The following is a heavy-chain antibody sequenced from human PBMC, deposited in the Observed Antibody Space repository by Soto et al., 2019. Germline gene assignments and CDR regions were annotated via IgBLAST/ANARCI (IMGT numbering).Heavy chain of an antibody. J-gene: IGHJ6*02. Sequence: ASVKVSCKASGYTFTSYGISWVRQAPGQGLEWMGWISAYNGSTNYAQKLQGRVTMTTDTSTSTAYMELRSLRSDDTAVYYCARVAAAGTLYGMDVWGQGTTVTVSS. CDR2: ISAYNGST. CDR1: GYTFTSYG. D-gene: IGHD6-13*01. V-gene: IGHV1-18*04. CDR3: ARVAAAGTLYGMDV.